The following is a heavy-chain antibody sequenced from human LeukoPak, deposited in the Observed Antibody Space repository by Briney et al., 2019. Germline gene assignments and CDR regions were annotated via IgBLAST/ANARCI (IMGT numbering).Heavy chain of an antibody. CDR1: GFTFSSYW. CDR2: IKQDGSQT. V-gene: IGHV3-7*01. Sequence: GGSLRLSCAASGFTFSSYWMSWVRQAPGKGLEWVASIKQDGSQTLYLDSMKGRLTISRDNAKNSLHLQMNSLRAEDTAVYYCARANNYFDYWGQGTLVTVSS. D-gene: IGHD4/OR15-4a*01. J-gene: IGHJ4*02. CDR3: ARANNYFDY.